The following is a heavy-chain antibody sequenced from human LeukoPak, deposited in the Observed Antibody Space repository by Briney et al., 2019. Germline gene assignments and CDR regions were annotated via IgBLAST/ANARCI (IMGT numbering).Heavy chain of an antibody. CDR2: INTNSGGA. D-gene: IGHD3-22*01. V-gene: IGHV1-2*02. J-gene: IGHJ3*02. CDR1: GYSFTSYA. Sequence: ASVRGSCKASGYSFTSYAIHWVRQAPGQRREWMGWINTNSGGANFAQKFQGRGTMTRDTSISTAYMELNRLSSHDTALYYCARAGLWDHSDSRGYHNGAFDIWGQGTMVTVSS. CDR3: ARAGLWDHSDSRGYHNGAFDI.